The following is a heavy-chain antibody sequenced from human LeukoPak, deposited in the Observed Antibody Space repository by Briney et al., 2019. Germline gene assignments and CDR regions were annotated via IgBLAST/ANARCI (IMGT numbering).Heavy chain of an antibody. CDR3: ARDTRTKAYYYDSSGYSPLDY. V-gene: IGHV3-30*02. CDR1: GFTFSSYG. CDR2: IRYDGSNK. Sequence: GGSLRLSCAASGFTFSSYGMHWVRQAPGKGLEWVAFIRYDGSNKYYADSVKGRFTISRDNAKNSLYLQMNSLRAEDTAVYYCARDTRTKAYYYDSSGYSPLDYWGQGTLVTVSS. D-gene: IGHD3-22*01. J-gene: IGHJ4*02.